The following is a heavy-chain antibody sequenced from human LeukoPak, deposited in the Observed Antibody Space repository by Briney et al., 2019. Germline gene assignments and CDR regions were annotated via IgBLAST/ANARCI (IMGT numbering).Heavy chain of an antibody. D-gene: IGHD7-27*01. CDR1: GFTSSSYS. Sequence: PGGSLRLSCAASGFTSSSYSMNWVRQAPGKGLEWVSSISSSSSYIYYADSVKGRLTISRDNAKNSLYLQMNSLRAEDTAVYYCATLGSNYGMDVWGKGTTVTVSS. CDR2: ISSSSSYI. J-gene: IGHJ6*04. CDR3: ATLGSNYGMDV. V-gene: IGHV3-21*01.